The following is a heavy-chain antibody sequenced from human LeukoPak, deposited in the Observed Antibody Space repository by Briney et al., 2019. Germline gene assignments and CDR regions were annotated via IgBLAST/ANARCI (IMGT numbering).Heavy chain of an antibody. CDR3: ASSPYHCGGDCYLPFDY. CDR2: IIPIFGTA. CDR1: GYTFTGYY. D-gene: IGHD2-21*02. J-gene: IGHJ4*02. Sequence: SVKVSCKASGYTFTGYYMHWVRQAPGQGLEWMGGIIPIFGTANYAQKFQGRVTITADESTSTAYMELSSLRSEDTAVYYCASSPYHCGGDCYLPFDYWGQGTLVTVSS. V-gene: IGHV1-69*13.